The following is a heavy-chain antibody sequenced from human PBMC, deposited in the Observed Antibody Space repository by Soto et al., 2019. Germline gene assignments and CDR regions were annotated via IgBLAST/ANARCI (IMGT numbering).Heavy chain of an antibody. J-gene: IGHJ4*02. CDR1: GFTFSSYS. CDR2: ISSSSSYI. CDR3: ARDPSSYDRLFDY. Sequence: PGGSLRLSCAASGFTFSSYSMNWVRQAPGKGLEWVSSISSSSSYIYYADSVKGRFTISRDNAKNSLYLQMNSLRAEDTAVYYCARDPSSYDRLFDYWGQGTLVTVSS. D-gene: IGHD3-22*01. V-gene: IGHV3-21*01.